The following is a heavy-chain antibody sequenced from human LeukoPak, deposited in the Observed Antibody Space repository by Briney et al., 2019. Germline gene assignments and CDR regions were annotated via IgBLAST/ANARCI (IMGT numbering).Heavy chain of an antibody. CDR2: INPNNGGT. V-gene: IGHV1-2*02. CDR3: ARGRRFDP. J-gene: IGHJ5*02. Sequence: ASVKVSCKASGYTFTGYYMHWVRQAPGQGLEWMGWINPNNGGTNYAQKFQGRVTMTRDTSISTVYMELGSLTSDDTAVYYRARGRRFDPWGQGTLVTVSS. CDR1: GYTFTGYY.